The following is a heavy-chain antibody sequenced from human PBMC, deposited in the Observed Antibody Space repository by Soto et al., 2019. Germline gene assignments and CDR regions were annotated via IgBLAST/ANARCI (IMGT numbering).Heavy chain of an antibody. J-gene: IGHJ4*02. CDR3: ASFLYGDPYYFDY. CDR1: GYSFASYG. V-gene: IGHV1-18*04. D-gene: IGHD4-17*01. Sequence: XSVKVSCKASGYSFASYGISWVRQAPGQGLEWMGWISAYNGNTNYAQKLQGRVTMTTDTSTSTAYMELRSLRSDDTAVYYCASFLYGDPYYFDYWGQGTLVTVSS. CDR2: ISAYNGNT.